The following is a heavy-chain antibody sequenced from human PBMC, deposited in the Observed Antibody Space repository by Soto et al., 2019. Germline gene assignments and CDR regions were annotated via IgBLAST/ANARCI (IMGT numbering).Heavy chain of an antibody. Sequence: GGSLRLSCAASGFTFSSYAMSWVRQAPGKGLEWVSAISGSKIIYYADSVKGRFTISRNNAESSLSLQMNSLRDEDTAVYYCARGGAYIDYWGQGTLVTVSS. CDR3: ARGGAYIDY. CDR2: ISGSKII. CDR1: GFTFSSYA. J-gene: IGHJ4*02. V-gene: IGHV3-21*06. D-gene: IGHD3-16*01.